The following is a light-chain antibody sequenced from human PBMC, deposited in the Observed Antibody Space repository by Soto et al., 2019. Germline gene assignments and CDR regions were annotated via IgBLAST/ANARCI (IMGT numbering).Light chain of an antibody. J-gene: IGLJ1*01. V-gene: IGLV2-14*01. CDR3: SSYTSSSTS. CDR1: SSDVGGYNY. CDR2: EVS. Sequence: QSVLTQPASVSGSPGQSITISCTGTSSDVGGYNYVSWYQQHPGKAPKLMIYEVSNRPSGVSNRFSGSKSGNTASLTISGLQAEDAADYYCSSYTSSSTSFGTGTKVTVL.